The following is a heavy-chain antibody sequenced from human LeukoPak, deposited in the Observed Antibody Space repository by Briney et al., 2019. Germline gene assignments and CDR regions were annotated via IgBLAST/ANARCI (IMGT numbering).Heavy chain of an antibody. CDR1: GFTFSSYA. CDR2: ISGSGGST. V-gene: IGHV3-23*01. J-gene: IGHJ4*02. Sequence: PGGSLRLSCAASGFTFSSYAMSWVRQAPGKGLEWVSAISGSGGSTYYADSVKGRFIISRDNSKNTLYLQMNSLRAEDTAVYYCAKDPQKMATIIYFDYWGQGTLVTVSS. D-gene: IGHD5-24*01. CDR3: AKDPQKMATIIYFDY.